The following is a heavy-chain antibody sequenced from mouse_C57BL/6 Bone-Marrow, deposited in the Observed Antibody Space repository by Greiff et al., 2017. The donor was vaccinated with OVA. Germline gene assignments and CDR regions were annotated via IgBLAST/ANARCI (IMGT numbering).Heavy chain of an antibody. Sequence: QVQLQQPGAELVKPGASVKLSCKASGYTFTSYWMHWVKQRPGQGLEWIGMIHPNSGSTNYNEKFKSKATLTVDKSSSTAYTQLSSLTSEDSAVYYCARWGLRYFDVWGTGTTVTVSS. CDR2: IHPNSGST. CDR3: ARWGLRYFDV. V-gene: IGHV1-64*01. J-gene: IGHJ1*03. D-gene: IGHD2-2*01. CDR1: GYTFTSYW.